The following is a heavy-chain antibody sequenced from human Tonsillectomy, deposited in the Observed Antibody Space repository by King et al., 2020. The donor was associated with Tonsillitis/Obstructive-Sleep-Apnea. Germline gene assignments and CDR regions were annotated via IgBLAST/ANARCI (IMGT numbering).Heavy chain of an antibody. V-gene: IGHV3-21*01. CDR2: ISSSSSYI. J-gene: IGHJ4*02. Sequence: VQLVESGGGLVKPGGSLRLSCAASGFTFSSYSMNWVRQAPGKGLEWVSSISSSSSYIYYADSVKGRFTISRDNAKNSLYLQMNSLRAEDTAVYYCARGGSSTSCFLVDDYWGQGTLVTVSS. CDR1: GFTFSSYS. CDR3: ARGGSSTSCFLVDDY. D-gene: IGHD2-2*01.